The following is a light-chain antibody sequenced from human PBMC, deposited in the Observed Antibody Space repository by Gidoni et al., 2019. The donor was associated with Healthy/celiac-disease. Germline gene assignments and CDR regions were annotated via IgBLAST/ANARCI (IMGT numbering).Light chain of an antibody. CDR2: EVS. J-gene: IGLJ1*01. Sequence: QSALTQPASVSGSPGQSITISCTGTSSDVGGYNYVSWYQQHPGKAPKLMIYEVSNRPFGVSNRFSGSKSGNTASLTISGLQAEDEADYYCSSYTSNSPFVFGTGTKVTVL. V-gene: IGLV2-14*01. CDR3: SSYTSNSPFV. CDR1: SSDVGGYNY.